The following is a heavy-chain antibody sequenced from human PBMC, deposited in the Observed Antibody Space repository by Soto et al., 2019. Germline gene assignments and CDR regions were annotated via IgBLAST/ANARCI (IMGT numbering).Heavy chain of an antibody. CDR1: GGTFSSYA. CDR3: ARDREEMGATLFQH. D-gene: IGHD1-26*01. J-gene: IGHJ1*01. Sequence: SVKVSCKASGGTFSSYAISWVRQAPGQGLEWMGGIIPIFGTANYAQKFQGRVTITADESTSTAYMELSSLRSEDTAVYYCARDREEMGATLFQHWGQGTLVTVSS. V-gene: IGHV1-69*13. CDR2: IIPIFGTA.